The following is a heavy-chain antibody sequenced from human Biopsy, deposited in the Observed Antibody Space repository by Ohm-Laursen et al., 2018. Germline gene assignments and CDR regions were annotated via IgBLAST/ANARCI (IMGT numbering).Heavy chain of an antibody. V-gene: IGHV4-34*01. J-gene: IGHJ6*02. CDR3: ARAVDYYDPYYYYGLDV. CDR2: IYHRGST. D-gene: IGHD3-16*01. Sequence: QTLSLTCAVYGGSFSGYYWSWIRQPPGKGLEWIGEIYHRGSTNYNPSLKSRVTISVDTSKNQFSLKLRSVTAADTAVYYCARAVDYYDPYYYYGLDVWGQGTTVTVSS. CDR1: GGSFSGYY.